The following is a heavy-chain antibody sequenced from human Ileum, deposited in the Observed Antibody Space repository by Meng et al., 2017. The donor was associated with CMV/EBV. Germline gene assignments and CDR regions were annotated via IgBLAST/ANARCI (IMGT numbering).Heavy chain of an antibody. V-gene: IGHV1-2*02. CDR3: ARDPDFWNAYYYLDY. CDR1: GYSFTGYQ. D-gene: IGHD3-3*01. Sequence: CKASGYSFTGYQMHWVRQAPGQGLAWMGWINPNSGGTNYAQKFQGRVTMTRDTSISTAYMELSRLRSDDTAVYFCARDPDFWNAYYYLDYWGQGTLVTVS. CDR2: INPNSGGT. J-gene: IGHJ4*02.